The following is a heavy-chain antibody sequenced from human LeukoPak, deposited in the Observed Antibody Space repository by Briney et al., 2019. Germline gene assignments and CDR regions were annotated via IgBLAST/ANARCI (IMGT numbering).Heavy chain of an antibody. CDR3: ALRSALPKAYYYYMDV. Sequence: ASVKVSCKASGYTFTGYYMHWVRQAPGQGLEWMGWINPNSGGTNYAQKFQGRVTMTRDTSISTAYMELSRLRSDDTAVYYCALRSALPKAYYYYMDVWGKGTTVTVSS. V-gene: IGHV1-2*02. CDR2: INPNSGGT. J-gene: IGHJ6*03. CDR1: GYTFTGYY.